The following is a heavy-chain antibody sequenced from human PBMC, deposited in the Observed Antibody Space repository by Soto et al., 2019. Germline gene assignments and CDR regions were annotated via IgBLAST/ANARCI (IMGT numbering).Heavy chain of an antibody. CDR3: ARVICSGGSCRNPYYYYGMDV. V-gene: IGHV1-69*12. D-gene: IGHD2-15*01. J-gene: IGHJ6*02. CDR2: IIPIFGTA. CDR1: GGTFSSYA. Sequence: QVQLVQSGAEVKKPGSSVKVSCKASGGTFSSYAISWVRQAPGQGLEWMGGIIPIFGTANYAQKFQGRVTITADESTSTAYMELSSLRSEDTAVYYCARVICSGGSCRNPYYYYGMDVWGQGTTVTVSS.